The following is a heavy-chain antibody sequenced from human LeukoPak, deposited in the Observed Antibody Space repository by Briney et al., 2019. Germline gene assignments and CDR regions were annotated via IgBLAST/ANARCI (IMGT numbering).Heavy chain of an antibody. CDR2: INPNDATT. CDR3: ARVDCSGGSCYRFDY. V-gene: IGHV1-46*01. CDR1: GYTLTSNY. Sequence: GASVKVSCKASGYTLTSNYMQWVRQDPGQGLEWMGIINPNDATTSSARKFQGRVTMTRDTSTSTVYMELRSLTSEDTAVYYCARVDCSGGSCYRFDYWGQGTLVTVSS. J-gene: IGHJ4*02. D-gene: IGHD2-15*01.